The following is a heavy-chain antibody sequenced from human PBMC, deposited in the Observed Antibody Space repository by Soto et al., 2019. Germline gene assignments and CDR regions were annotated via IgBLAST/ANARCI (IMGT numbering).Heavy chain of an antibody. V-gene: IGHV1-2*02. Sequence: ASVKVSCKPSGFTFSGFYLHWVRQAPGQGLEWMGWIKPNTDDTGYGQKFHGRVTLTWCTSSSVGYLYLSRLRSDDSAVYYCARSPYSLEGDGQHYYYGLDLWGLGTTVTVSS. J-gene: IGHJ6*02. D-gene: IGHD2-15*01. CDR2: IKPNTDDT. CDR1: GFTFSGFY. CDR3: ARSPYSLEGDGQHYYYGLDL.